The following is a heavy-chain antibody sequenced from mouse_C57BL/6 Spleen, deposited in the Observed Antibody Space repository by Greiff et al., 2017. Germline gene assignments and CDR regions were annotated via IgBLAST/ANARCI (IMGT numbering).Heavy chain of an antibody. CDR1: GYTFTSYW. CDR3: ARRDYGSSYWYFYV. V-gene: IGHV1-64*01. CDR2: IHPNSGST. J-gene: IGHJ1*03. D-gene: IGHD1-1*01. Sequence: VQLQQPGAELVKPGASVKLSCKASGYTFTSYWMHWVKQRPGQGLEWIGMIHPNSGSTNYNEKFKSKATLTVDKSSSTAYMQLSSLTSEDSAVYYCARRDYGSSYWYFYVWGTGTTVTVSS.